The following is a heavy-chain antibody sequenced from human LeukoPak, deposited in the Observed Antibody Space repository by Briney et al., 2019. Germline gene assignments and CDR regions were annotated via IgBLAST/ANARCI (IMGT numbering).Heavy chain of an antibody. V-gene: IGHV1-18*01. CDR2: ISAYNGNT. CDR1: GYTFTSHG. J-gene: IGHJ4*02. Sequence: GASVKVSCKASGYTFTSHGISGVRQAPGQGLEWMRWISAYNGNTDYAQKVQGRVTMTTDTSTSTAYMERRSLRSEYTAVYYCARDQGSKGFDCWGQGTLVTVSS. CDR3: ARDQGSKGFDC.